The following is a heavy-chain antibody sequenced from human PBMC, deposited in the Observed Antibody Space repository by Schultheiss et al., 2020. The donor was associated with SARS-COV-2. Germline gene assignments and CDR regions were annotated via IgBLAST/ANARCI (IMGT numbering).Heavy chain of an antibody. V-gene: IGHV4-39*07. CDR2: IYYTGST. CDR1: GGSISSGDYY. Sequence: SETLSLTCTVSGGSISSGDYYWSWIRQPPGKGLEWIGSIYYTGSTYYNPSLRSRVTISVDTSKNQFSLKLSSVTAADTAVYYCARVVERFRDNNWFDPWGQGTLVTVSS. D-gene: IGHD3-10*01. J-gene: IGHJ5*02. CDR3: ARVVERFRDNNWFDP.